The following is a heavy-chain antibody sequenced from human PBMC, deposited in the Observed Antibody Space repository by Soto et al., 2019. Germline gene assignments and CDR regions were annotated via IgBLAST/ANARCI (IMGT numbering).Heavy chain of an antibody. V-gene: IGHV1-3*01. D-gene: IGHD3-10*01. CDR1: GYTFTSYA. Sequence: ASVKVSCKASGYTFTSYAMDWVRQAPGQRLEWMGWINAGNGNTKYSQKFQGRVTITRDTSASTAYMELSSLRSDDTAVYYCARGVGSGSYYNQYNWFDPWGQGTLVTVSS. CDR2: INAGNGNT. CDR3: ARGVGSGSYYNQYNWFDP. J-gene: IGHJ5*02.